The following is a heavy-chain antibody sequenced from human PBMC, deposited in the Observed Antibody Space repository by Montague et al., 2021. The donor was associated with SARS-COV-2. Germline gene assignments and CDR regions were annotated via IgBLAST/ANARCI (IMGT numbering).Heavy chain of an antibody. CDR2: ISYDENNK. CDR3: ARDSFGMDV. Sequence: SLRLSCAASGFTFSNFNMYWVRQTPGKGLEWVGFISYDENNKYYADSVKGRFTISRDNSKNTLYLQMNSLRADDTAIYYCARDSFGMDVWGQGTTVTVS. CDR1: GFTFSNFN. V-gene: IGHV3-30-3*01. J-gene: IGHJ6*02.